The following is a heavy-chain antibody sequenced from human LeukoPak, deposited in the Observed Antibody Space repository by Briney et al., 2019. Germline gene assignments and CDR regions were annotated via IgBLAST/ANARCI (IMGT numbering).Heavy chain of an antibody. Sequence: GGSLRLSCAASGFTFSSFGMNWVRQAPGKGLEWVSYISSSSSTIYYADSVKGRFTISRDNAKNSLYLQMNSLRAEDTAVYYCARDKTDYYYDSSGYDYWGQGTLVTVSS. V-gene: IGHV3-48*01. CDR2: ISSSSSTI. J-gene: IGHJ4*02. CDR1: GFTFSSFG. D-gene: IGHD3-22*01. CDR3: ARDKTDYYYDSSGYDY.